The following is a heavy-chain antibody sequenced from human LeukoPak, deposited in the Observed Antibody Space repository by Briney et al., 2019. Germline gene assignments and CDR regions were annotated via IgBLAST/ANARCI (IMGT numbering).Heavy chain of an antibody. J-gene: IGHJ4*02. V-gene: IGHV3-53*01. CDR2: IYSGGGT. D-gene: IGHD5-18*01. Sequence: GGSLRLSCAASGLSVTNTYMTWVRQAPGKGLEWVSVIYSGGGTNYADSLKGRFSISRDNSKNTLYLQMNSLRVEDTAVYYCVAEDTYWGQGTLVTVSS. CDR3: VAEDTY. CDR1: GLSVTNTY.